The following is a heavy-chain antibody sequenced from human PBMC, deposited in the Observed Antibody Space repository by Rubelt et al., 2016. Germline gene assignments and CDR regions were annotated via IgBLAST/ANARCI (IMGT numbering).Heavy chain of an antibody. D-gene: IGHD6-13*01. CDR1: GGSFSGYY. V-gene: IGHV4-34*01. J-gene: IGHJ5*02. CDR2: INHSGRP. Sequence: QVQLQQWGAGLLKPSETLSLTCAVYGGSFSGYYWSWIRQPPGKGLGWLGEINHSGRPNYNPSLKSRVTKSIGTSKKQCSLGLSSVTAADSAVYYCARGLAGAAAAQRRRWFDPWGQGTLVTVSS. CDR3: ARGLAGAAAAQRRRWFDP.